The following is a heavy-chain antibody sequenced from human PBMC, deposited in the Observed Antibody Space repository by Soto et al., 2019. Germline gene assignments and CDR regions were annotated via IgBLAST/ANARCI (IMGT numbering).Heavy chain of an antibody. CDR1: GGPMSSYY. V-gene: IGHV4-59*01. CDR3: ARGYSGYDAALDY. D-gene: IGHD5-12*01. Sequence: LSLTCTVSGGPMSSYYWTWIRQPPGKGLEWIGYIYNSERSNYSPSLKSRVTMSIDTSKNQFSLKLNSVTAADTAVYYCARGYSGYDAALDYWGQGTLVTVSS. J-gene: IGHJ4*01. CDR2: IYNSERS.